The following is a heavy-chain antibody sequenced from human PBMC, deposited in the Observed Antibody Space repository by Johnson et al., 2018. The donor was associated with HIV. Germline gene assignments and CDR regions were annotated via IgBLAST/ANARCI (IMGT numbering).Heavy chain of an antibody. CDR1: GFTFSSYA. D-gene: IGHD5-18*01. Sequence: QVQLVESGGGVVQPGRSLRLSCAASGFTFSSYAMHWVRQAPGKGLEWVSVIYSGGSTYYADSVKGRFTISRDNSKNTLYLKINSLRAEDTAVYYCANGGYSYGYDAFDSWGQGTMVTVSS. J-gene: IGHJ3*02. CDR2: IYSGGST. V-gene: IGHV3-NL1*01. CDR3: ANGGYSYGYDAFDS.